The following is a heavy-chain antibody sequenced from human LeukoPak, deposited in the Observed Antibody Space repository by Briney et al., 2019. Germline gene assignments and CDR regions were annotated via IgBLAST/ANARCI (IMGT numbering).Heavy chain of an antibody. Sequence: GGSLRISCAASGFTFSNYDMHWVRQAVGKGLEWVSGIGTAGDTYYPASVKGRVTISRENDKNSLYLQMNSLSAGDTAVYYCASSPAYSSSWYAIDNWGQGTLVTVSS. CDR3: ASSPAYSSSWYAIDN. D-gene: IGHD6-13*01. CDR1: GFTFSNYD. J-gene: IGHJ4*02. V-gene: IGHV3-13*01. CDR2: IGTAGDT.